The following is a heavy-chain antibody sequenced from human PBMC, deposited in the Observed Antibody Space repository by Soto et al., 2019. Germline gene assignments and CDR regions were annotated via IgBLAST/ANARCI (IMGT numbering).Heavy chain of an antibody. CDR2: TYYRSQWYN. CDR1: GDSVSSNSAA. D-gene: IGHD2-21*02. J-gene: IGHJ6*02. CDR3: AQSRCGGDCLQSYASHYYYGMDV. Sequence: SQTLSLTCVISGDSVSSNSAAWDWIRQSPSRGLEWLGRTYYRSQWYNDYAVSVKGRIIINPDTSKNQFSLQLSSVTPEDTAVYYCAQSRCGGDCLQSYASHYYYGMDVWGQGTTVTVSS. V-gene: IGHV6-1*01.